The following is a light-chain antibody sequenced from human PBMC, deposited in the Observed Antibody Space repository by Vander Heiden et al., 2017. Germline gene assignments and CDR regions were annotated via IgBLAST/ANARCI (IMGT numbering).Light chain of an antibody. CDR2: DAS. CDR1: QFVSND. Sequence: EIVMTQSPATLSVSPGERATVSCRASQFVSNDLAWYQQKPGLAPRLLMYDASTRATGIPARFSGSGSGIEFTLTINSLQSEDFAVYFCQQYNNWPRTFGQGTKLEIK. V-gene: IGKV3-15*01. J-gene: IGKJ2*01. CDR3: QQYNNWPRT.